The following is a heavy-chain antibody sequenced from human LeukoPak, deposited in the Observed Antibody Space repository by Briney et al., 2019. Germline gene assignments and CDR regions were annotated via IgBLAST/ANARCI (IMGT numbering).Heavy chain of an antibody. Sequence: SETLSLTCAVYGGSFSGYYWSWIRQPPGKGLEWIGEINHSGSTNYNPSLKSRVTISVDTSKNQFSLKLSSVTAADTAMYYCARRRRVTGWYYFDYWGQGTLVTVSS. CDR2: INHSGST. CDR1: GGSFSGYY. D-gene: IGHD6-19*01. J-gene: IGHJ4*02. CDR3: ARRRRVTGWYYFDY. V-gene: IGHV4-34*01.